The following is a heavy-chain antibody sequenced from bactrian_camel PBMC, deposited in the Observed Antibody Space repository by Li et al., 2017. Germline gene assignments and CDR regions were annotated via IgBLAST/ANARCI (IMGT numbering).Heavy chain of an antibody. CDR2: TNAAGVTT. CDR1: GFTFSNYW. D-gene: IGHD4*01. J-gene: IGHJ4*01. Sequence: HVQLVESGGGLVQPGGSLRLSCVASGFTFSNYWMYWVRQAPGKGLEWVSSTNAAGVTTVYAVSVEGRFTMSRDNAKNTVYLQMNSLKPEDTATYYCAADRSFFTATATDKSEYDYWGQGTQVTVS. CDR3: AADRSFFTATATDKSEYDY. V-gene: IGHV3S1*01.